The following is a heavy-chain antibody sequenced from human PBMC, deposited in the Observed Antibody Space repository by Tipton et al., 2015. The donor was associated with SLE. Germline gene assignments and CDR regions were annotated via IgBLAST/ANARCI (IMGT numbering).Heavy chain of an antibody. CDR2: INYSGTT. CDR3: VRGGAFHI. V-gene: IGHV4-39*07. CDR1: GGSISSSTYY. J-gene: IGHJ3*02. Sequence: TLSLTCTVSGGSISSSTYYWGWIRQPPGKGLEWIGNINYSGTTYYNPSLKSRATISVDTSKNQFSLRLTSVTAADTAVYYCVRGGAFHIWGQGTKVTVSS.